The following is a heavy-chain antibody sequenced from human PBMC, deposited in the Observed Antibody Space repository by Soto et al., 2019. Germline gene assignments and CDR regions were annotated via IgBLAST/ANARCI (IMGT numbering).Heavy chain of an antibody. V-gene: IGHV4-59*12. J-gene: IGHJ4*02. CDR3: ARGYCSGGSCYRFNFDQ. Sequence: SETLSLTCTVSGGSISSYYWSWIRQPPGKGLEWIGYIYYSGSTNYNPSLKSRVTISVDTSKNQFSLKLSSVTAADTAVYYCARGYCSGGSCYRFNFDQWGQGTLVTVS. CDR1: GGSISSYY. CDR2: IYYSGST. D-gene: IGHD2-15*01.